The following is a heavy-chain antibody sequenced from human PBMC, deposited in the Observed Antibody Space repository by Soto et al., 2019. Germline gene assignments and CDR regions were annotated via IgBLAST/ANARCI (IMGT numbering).Heavy chain of an antibody. CDR3: SGHDARWVSCDY. CDR1: GLTFSASA. Sequence: EVQLVESGGGLVQPGGSLKLSCAASGLTFSASAMHWVRQAPGKGLAWVGRIRNKVDSYQTVYAARVNGRFTIFRDDSKNMAYLQMNSLTTEDTAVYYCSGHDARWVSCDYWGQGTGVTVSS. J-gene: IGHJ4*02. D-gene: IGHD1-26*01. CDR2: IRNKVDSYQT. V-gene: IGHV3-73*02.